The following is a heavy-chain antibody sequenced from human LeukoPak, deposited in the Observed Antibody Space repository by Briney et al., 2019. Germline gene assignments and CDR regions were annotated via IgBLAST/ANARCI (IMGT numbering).Heavy chain of an antibody. Sequence: SETLSLTCTVSGGSISSYYWSWIRQPPGKGLEWIGYIYYSGSTNYNPSLNSRVTISVDTSKNQFSLKLSSVTAADTAVYYCARGGEYYGFWSGWRYSYYFDYWGQGTLVTVSS. V-gene: IGHV4-59*01. CDR2: IYYSGST. CDR3: ARGGEYYGFWSGWRYSYYFDY. CDR1: GGSISSYY. D-gene: IGHD3-3*01. J-gene: IGHJ4*02.